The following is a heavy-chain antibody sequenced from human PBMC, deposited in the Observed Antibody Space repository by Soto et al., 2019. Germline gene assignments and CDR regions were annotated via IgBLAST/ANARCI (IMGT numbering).Heavy chain of an antibody. J-gene: IGHJ5*02. CDR2: TYYRAKWYN. CDR3: ARDDMITFGGVIS. V-gene: IGHV6-1*01. Sequence: SQTLSLTSAISGDRVSSNSAAWNWIRQSPSRGLEWLGRTYYRAKWYNDYAVSVKSRITINPDTSKNQFSLQLKSGTPEDTAVYYCARDDMITFGGVISWGQGTLVTVSS. D-gene: IGHD3-16*02. CDR1: GDRVSSNSAA.